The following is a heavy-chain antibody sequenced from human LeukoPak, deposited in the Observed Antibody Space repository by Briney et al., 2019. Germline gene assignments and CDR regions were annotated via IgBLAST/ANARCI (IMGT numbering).Heavy chain of an antibody. CDR1: GYTFTGYY. J-gene: IGHJ4*02. CDR3: ARDGRSSFKDHFDY. D-gene: IGHD6-13*01. Sequence: ASVKVSCKASGYTFTGYYMHWVRQAPGQGLEWMGRINPNSGGTNYAQKFQGRVTMTRDTSISTAYMELSRLRSDDTAVYYCARDGRSSFKDHFDYWGQGTLVTVSS. CDR2: INPNSGGT. V-gene: IGHV1-2*06.